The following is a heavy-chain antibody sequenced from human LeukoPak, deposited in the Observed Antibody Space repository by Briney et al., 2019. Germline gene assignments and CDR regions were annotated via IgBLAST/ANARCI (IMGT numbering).Heavy chain of an antibody. V-gene: IGHV1-8*03. D-gene: IGHD5-18*01. CDR2: MNPNSGNT. CDR1: GYTFTSYD. J-gene: IGHJ4*02. CDR3: ARGSRRYSYGPYYFDY. Sequence: ASVKVSCKASGYTFTSYDINWVRQATGQGLEWMGWMNPNSGNTGYAQKFQGRVTITRNTSISTAYMELSSLRSEDTAVYYCARGSRRYSYGPYYFDYWGQGTLVTVSS.